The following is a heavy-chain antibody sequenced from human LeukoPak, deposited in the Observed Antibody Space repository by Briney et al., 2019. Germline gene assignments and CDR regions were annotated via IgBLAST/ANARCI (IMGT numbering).Heavy chain of an antibody. CDR3: AKGDTMVRGVIRYYYYYMDV. J-gene: IGHJ6*03. Sequence: GGTLRLSCAASGFTFSSYGMSWVRQAPGKELEWVSAISGSGGSTYYADSVKGRFTISRDNSKNTLYLQMNSLRAEDTAVYYCAKGDTMVRGVIRYYYYYMDVWGKGTTVTISS. V-gene: IGHV3-23*01. CDR2: ISGSGGST. D-gene: IGHD3-10*01. CDR1: GFTFSSYG.